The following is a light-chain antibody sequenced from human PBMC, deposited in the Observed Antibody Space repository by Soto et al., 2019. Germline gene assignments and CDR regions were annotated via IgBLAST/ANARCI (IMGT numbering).Light chain of an antibody. CDR2: GAS. CDR1: QSISTN. V-gene: IGKV3-15*01. Sequence: EIVMTQSPATLSVSPGERASLSCRASQSISTNLAWYQQKPGQAPRLLIYGASTRATGIPARFSGSGSGTEFTLTISSPQSADFAVYYCQQYNKWPLTFGPGTKVDIE. J-gene: IGKJ3*01. CDR3: QQYNKWPLT.